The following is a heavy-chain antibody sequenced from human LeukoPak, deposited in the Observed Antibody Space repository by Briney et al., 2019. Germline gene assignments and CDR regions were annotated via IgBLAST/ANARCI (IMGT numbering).Heavy chain of an antibody. J-gene: IGHJ4*02. CDR1: GFTFSSYS. CDR3: ARIAAAGTKVGY. D-gene: IGHD6-13*01. CDR2: ISSSSSYI. V-gene: IGHV3-21*01. Sequence: GGSLRLSCAASGFTFSSYSMNWVRQAPGKGLEWVSSISSSSSYIYYADSVKGRFTISRDNAKNSLYLQMNSLRAEDTAVYYCARIAAAGTKVGYWGQGTLVTVSS.